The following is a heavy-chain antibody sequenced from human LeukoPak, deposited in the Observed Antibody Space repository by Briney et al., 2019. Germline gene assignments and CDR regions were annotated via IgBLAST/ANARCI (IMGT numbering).Heavy chain of an antibody. J-gene: IGHJ3*02. Sequence: ASVKVSCKASGYTFTSYYMHWVRQAPGQGLEWMGIINPSGGSTSYAQKFQGRVTMTRDTSTSTVYVELSSLRSEDTAVYYCARDLKRHIVVVTAIPTRAFDIWGQGTMVTVSS. CDR1: GYTFTSYY. CDR2: INPSGGST. V-gene: IGHV1-46*01. D-gene: IGHD2-21*02. CDR3: ARDLKRHIVVVTAIPTRAFDI.